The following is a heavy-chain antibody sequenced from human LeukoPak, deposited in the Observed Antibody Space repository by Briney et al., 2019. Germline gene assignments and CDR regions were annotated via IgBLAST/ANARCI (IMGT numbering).Heavy chain of an antibody. J-gene: IGHJ4*02. V-gene: IGHV3-30*02. D-gene: IGHD1-26*01. Sequence: GGSLRLSCAASRFTFSSYGMHWVRQAPGKGLEWVAYIQYDGSNEQYADSVKGRFSISRDSSKNILYLQMNSLRAEDTAVYYCARALGFGGSYRRGRVELGFDYWGQGTLVTVSS. CDR2: IQYDGSNE. CDR1: RFTFSSYG. CDR3: ARALGFGGSYRRGRVELGFDY.